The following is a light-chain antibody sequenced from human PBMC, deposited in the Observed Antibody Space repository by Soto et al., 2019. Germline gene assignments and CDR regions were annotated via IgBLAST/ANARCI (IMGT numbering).Light chain of an antibody. CDR3: QQYNNWPVT. Sequence: EIVMTQSPATLSVSPGERATLSCRASQSVSSDVAWYQQKVGQTPRLLIHGASTRDTGIAARFSGSGSGTEFTLTLSGLQSEDFDTYYCQQYNNWPVTFGGGTKVDIK. CDR1: QSVSSD. J-gene: IGKJ4*01. CDR2: GAS. V-gene: IGKV3D-15*01.